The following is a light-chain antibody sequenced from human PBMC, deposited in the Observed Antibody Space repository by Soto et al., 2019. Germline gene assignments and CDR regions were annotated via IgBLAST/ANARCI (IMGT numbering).Light chain of an antibody. CDR2: EVS. CDR1: SSDVGGYYY. CDR3: SSYTSSSAYV. Sequence: QSALTQPASVSGSPGQSITISCTGTSSDVGGYYYVSWYQHHPGKGPTLIIYEVSNRPSGVSARFSGSKSGNTASLTISGLQAEDEADYSCSSYTSSSAYVFGTGTKLTVL. J-gene: IGLJ1*01. V-gene: IGLV2-14*01.